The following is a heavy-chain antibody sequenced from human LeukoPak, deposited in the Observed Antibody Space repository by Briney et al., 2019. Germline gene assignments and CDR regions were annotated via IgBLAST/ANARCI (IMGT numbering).Heavy chain of an antibody. CDR1: GYTFTNYG. CDR3: AREAQVPYYYYGMDV. V-gene: IGHV1-18*04. D-gene: IGHD3-10*01. J-gene: IGHJ6*04. CDR2: ISAYNGNT. Sequence: GASVKVSCKASGYTFTNYGISWVRQAPGQGLEWMGWISAYNGNTNYAQKLQGRVTMTTDTSTSTAYMELRSLRSDDTAVYYCAREAQVPYYYYGMDVWGKGTTVTVSS.